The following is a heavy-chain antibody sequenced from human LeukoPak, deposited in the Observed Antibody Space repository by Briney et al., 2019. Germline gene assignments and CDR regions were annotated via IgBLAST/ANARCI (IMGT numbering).Heavy chain of an antibody. Sequence: GGSLRLSCAASGFTFSSYSMNWVRQAPGKGLEWVANIKQDGSEKYYVDSVKGRFTISRDNAKNSLYLQMNSLRAEDTAVYYCARDLSVTDCADYWGQGTLVTVSS. CDR2: IKQDGSEK. CDR3: ARDLSVTDCADY. V-gene: IGHV3-7*03. D-gene: IGHD4-17*01. J-gene: IGHJ4*02. CDR1: GFTFSSYS.